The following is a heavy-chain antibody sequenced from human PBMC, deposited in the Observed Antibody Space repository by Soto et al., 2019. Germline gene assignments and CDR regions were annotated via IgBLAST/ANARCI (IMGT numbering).Heavy chain of an antibody. D-gene: IGHD4-17*01. V-gene: IGHV1-3*01. CDR2: INAGNGNT. J-gene: IGHJ6*02. CDR3: ARAYGDYYGMDV. Sequence: ASVKVSCKASGYTFTSYDMHWVRQAPGQRLEWMGWINAGNGNTKYSQKFQGRVTITSDTSASTAYMELSSLRSEDTAVYNCARAYGDYYGMDVWGQGATVTVSS. CDR1: GYTFTSYD.